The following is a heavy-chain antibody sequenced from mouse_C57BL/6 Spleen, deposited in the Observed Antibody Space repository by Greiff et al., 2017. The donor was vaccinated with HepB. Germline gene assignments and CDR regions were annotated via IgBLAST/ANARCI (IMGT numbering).Heavy chain of an antibody. CDR3: VRSSYSNYGEYYFDY. D-gene: IGHD2-5*01. Sequence: EVQLQESGGGLVQPKGSLKLSCAASGFSFNTYAMNWVRQAPGKGLEWVARIRSKSNNYATYYADSVKDRFTISRDDSESMLYLQMNNLKTEDTAMYYCVRSSYSNYGEYYFDYWGQGTTLTVSS. V-gene: IGHV10-1*01. CDR2: IRSKSNNYAT. J-gene: IGHJ2*01. CDR1: GFSFNTYA.